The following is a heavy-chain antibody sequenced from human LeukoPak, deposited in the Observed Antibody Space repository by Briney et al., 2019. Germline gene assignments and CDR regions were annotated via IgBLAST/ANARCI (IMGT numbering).Heavy chain of an antibody. Sequence: PGGSLRLSCAASGFTFSSYAMHWVRQAPGKGLEWVAVISYDGSNKYYADSVKGRFTISRDNSKNTQYLQMNSLRAEDTAVYYCARAREFDYWGQGTLVTVSS. J-gene: IGHJ4*02. CDR3: ARAREFDY. CDR1: GFTFSSYA. CDR2: ISYDGSNK. V-gene: IGHV3-30-3*01.